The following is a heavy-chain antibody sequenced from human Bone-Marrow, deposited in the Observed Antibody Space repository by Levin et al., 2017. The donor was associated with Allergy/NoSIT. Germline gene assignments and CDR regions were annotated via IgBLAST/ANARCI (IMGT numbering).Heavy chain of an antibody. CDR2: ISSSGGHT. J-gene: IGHJ4*02. D-gene: IGHD4-17*01. Sequence: GGSLRLSCAASGFTFSTYAMNWVRQAPGKGLEWVSTISSSGGHTFYADSVKGRFTISRDKSKTTLYLQMNGLRAEDTAIYYCAADYYGDYSFDYWGQGTLVTVSS. CDR3: AADYYGDYSFDY. V-gene: IGHV3-23*01. CDR1: GFTFSTYA.